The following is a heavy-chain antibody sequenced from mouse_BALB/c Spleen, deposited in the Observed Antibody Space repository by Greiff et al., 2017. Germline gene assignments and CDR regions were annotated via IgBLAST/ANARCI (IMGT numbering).Heavy chain of an antibody. Sequence: EVMLVESGGGLVKPGGSLKLSCAASGFTFSSYTMSWVRQTPEKRLEWVATISSGGSYTYYPDSVKGRFTISRDNAKNTLYLQMSSLKSEDTAMYYCTRDGTVVATPYYYAMDYGGQGTSVTVSS. CDR2: ISSGGSYT. D-gene: IGHD1-1*01. CDR3: TRDGTVVATPYYYAMDY. CDR1: GFTFSSYT. V-gene: IGHV5-6-4*01. J-gene: IGHJ4*01.